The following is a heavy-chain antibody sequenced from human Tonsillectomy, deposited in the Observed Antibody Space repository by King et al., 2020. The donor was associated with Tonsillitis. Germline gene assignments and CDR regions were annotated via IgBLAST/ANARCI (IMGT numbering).Heavy chain of an antibody. J-gene: IGHJ1*01. CDR2: INLDGSEK. V-gene: IGHV3-7*03. Sequence: VQLVESGGGLVQPGGSLRLSCAASGFTFSRHWMSWLRQAPGKGLEWVANINLDGSEKYYVDSVKGRFTISRDNAKNSLHLQMNSLRVEDAAVYYCARELVVGVAEYFQNWGQGTLLTVSS. CDR1: GFTFSRHW. CDR3: ARELVVGVAEYFQN. D-gene: IGHD2-15*01.